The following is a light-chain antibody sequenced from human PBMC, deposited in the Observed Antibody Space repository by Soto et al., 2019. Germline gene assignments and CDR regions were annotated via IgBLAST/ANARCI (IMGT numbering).Light chain of an antibody. Sequence: QSVLTQPPSVSGAPGQRVTISCTGSSXXXGAGYDVHWYHQLPGAAPKLLVSGNNNRPSGVPDRFSASKSGTSASLAITGLQTEDEAQYYCQSYDSRLTAYVFGTGTKLTVL. CDR3: QSYDSRLTAYV. V-gene: IGLV1-40*01. CDR1: SXXXGAGYD. J-gene: IGLJ1*01. CDR2: GNN.